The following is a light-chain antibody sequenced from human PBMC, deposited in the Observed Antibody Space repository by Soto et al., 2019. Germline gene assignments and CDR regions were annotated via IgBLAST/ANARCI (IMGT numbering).Light chain of an antibody. J-gene: IGKJ2*01. CDR1: RSIGNY. CDR3: QHLHTYPYT. CDR2: AAS. Sequence: DIQMTQSPSSLSASVGDRVTITCRASRSIGNYVNWYQQKSGQAPKLLIYAASTLQSGVPSRFSGSGSGTDFTLTISSLQPEDFATYYCQHLHTYPYTFGQGTKVDIK. V-gene: IGKV1-39*01.